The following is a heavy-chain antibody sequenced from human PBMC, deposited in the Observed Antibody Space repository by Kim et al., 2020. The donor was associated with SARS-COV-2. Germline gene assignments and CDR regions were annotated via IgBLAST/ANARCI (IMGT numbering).Heavy chain of an antibody. V-gene: IGHV4-34*01. D-gene: IGHD3-22*01. CDR2: INHSGST. J-gene: IGHJ4*02. Sequence: SETLSLTCAVYGGSFGGYYWSWIRQPPGKGLEWIGEINHSGSTNYNPSLKSRVTISVDTSKNQFSLKLSSVTAADTAVYYCARTYYYDSSGYFLRYFDYWGQGTLVTVSS. CDR3: ARTYYYDSSGYFLRYFDY. CDR1: GGSFGGYY.